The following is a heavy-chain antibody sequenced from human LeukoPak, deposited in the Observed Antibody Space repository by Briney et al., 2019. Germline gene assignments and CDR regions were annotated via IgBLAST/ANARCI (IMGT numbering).Heavy chain of an antibody. CDR2: AYYSGHT. J-gene: IGHJ4*02. CDR1: GGPISSYY. D-gene: IGHD2-15*01. Sequence: NSSETLSPTCTVSGGPISSYYWSWIRQPPGKGLEWIGYAYYSGHTNYSSSLKSRVTMSLDTSKSQFSLRLSSVTAADTAVYFCARHPFATPFDYWGPGTLVTVSS. CDR3: ARHPFATPFDY. V-gene: IGHV4-59*08.